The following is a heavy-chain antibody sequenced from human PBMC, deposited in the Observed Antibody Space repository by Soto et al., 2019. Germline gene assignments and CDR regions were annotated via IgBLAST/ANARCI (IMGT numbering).Heavy chain of an antibody. CDR3: ANIGRNFYCSGGSCYSGNY. CDR2: ISYDGSNK. Sequence: HPGGSLRLSCAASGFTFSSYGMHWVRQAPGKGLEWVAVISYDGSNKYYADSVKGRFTISRDNSKNTLYLQMNSLRAEDTAVYYCANIGRNFYCSGGSCYSGNYWGQGTLVTVS. V-gene: IGHV3-30*18. D-gene: IGHD2-15*01. J-gene: IGHJ4*02. CDR1: GFTFSSYG.